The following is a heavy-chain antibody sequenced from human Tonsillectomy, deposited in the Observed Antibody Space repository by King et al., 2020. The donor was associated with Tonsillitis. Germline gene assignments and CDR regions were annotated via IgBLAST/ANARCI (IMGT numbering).Heavy chain of an antibody. CDR1: GYTFTGYY. CDR3: ARDEGSGWYTSLDAFDI. V-gene: IGHV1-2*02. CDR2: INPNSGGT. Sequence: HVQLVESGAEVKKPGASVKVSCKASGYTFTGYYMHWVRQAPGQGLEWMGWINPNSGGTNYAQKFQGRVTMTRDTSISTAYMELSRLRSDDTAAYYCARDEGSGWYTSLDAFDIWGQGTMVTVSS. D-gene: IGHD6-19*01. J-gene: IGHJ3*02.